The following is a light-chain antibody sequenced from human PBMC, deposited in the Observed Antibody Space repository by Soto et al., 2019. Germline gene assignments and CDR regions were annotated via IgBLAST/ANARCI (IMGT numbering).Light chain of an antibody. Sequence: DIVLTQTPISSPVTLGQPASISCRSSQSLVHSDGNTYLHWLLQRPGQPPRPLIYEVSNRFSVVADRFSGSGAVTDFTLEISRAEAEDVGVYYCIQTTQFPLTFGVGTKVEIK. J-gene: IGKJ4*02. CDR1: QSLVHSDGNTY. CDR3: IQTTQFPLT. CDR2: EVS. V-gene: IGKV2-24*01.